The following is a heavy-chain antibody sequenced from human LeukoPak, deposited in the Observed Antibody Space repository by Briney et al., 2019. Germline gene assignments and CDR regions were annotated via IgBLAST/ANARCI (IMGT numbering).Heavy chain of an antibody. J-gene: IGHJ4*02. CDR1: GYTFTTYG. CDR2: ISAYNYNT. CDR3: ARAPNWTGHYSFDY. D-gene: IGHD3/OR15-3a*01. Sequence: ASVKVSCKASGYTFTTYGISWVRQAPGQGLEWMGWISAYNYNTDYAQKLRGRVTMTTDTSTSTVYMELRSLSSDDTAVYYCARAPNWTGHYSFDYWGQGTLVTVSS. V-gene: IGHV1-18*01.